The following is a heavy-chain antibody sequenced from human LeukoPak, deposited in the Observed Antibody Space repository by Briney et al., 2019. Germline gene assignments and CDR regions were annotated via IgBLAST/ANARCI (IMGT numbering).Heavy chain of an antibody. V-gene: IGHV4-34*01. CDR1: GGSFSGYY. D-gene: IGHD2-2*01. Sequence: SETLSLTCAVYGGSFSGYYWSWIRQPPGKGLEWIGEINHSGSTNYNPSLKSRVTISVDTSKNQFSLKLSSVTAADTAVYYCARESDCSGTSCYSLEMKYFQHWGQGTLVTVSS. J-gene: IGHJ1*01. CDR3: ARESDCSGTSCYSLEMKYFQH. CDR2: INHSGST.